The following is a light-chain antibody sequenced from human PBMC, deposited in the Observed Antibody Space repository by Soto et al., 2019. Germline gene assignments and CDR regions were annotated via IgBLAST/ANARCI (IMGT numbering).Light chain of an antibody. CDR2: RNN. CDR1: SSNIGAGYD. V-gene: IGLV1-40*01. J-gene: IGLJ2*01. Sequence: QSVVTQPPSVSGAPGQRVTISCTGNSSNIGAGYDVHWYQQLPGTAPKLLIHRNNNRPSGVPDRFSGSKSGTSASLAITGLQAEDEADYYCQSYDNSLSGVVFGGGTKLTVL. CDR3: QSYDNSLSGVV.